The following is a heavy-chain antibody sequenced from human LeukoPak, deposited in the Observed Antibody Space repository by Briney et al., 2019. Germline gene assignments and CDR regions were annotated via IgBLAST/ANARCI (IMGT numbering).Heavy chain of an antibody. J-gene: IGHJ4*02. Sequence: KTSETLSLTCTVSGGSISSSSYYWGWIRQPPGKGLEWIGSTYYSGSTYYNPSLKSRVTISIDTSKNQLSLKLNSVTAADTAVYYCASGERGYSYGPLDYWGQGTLVTVSS. V-gene: IGHV4-39*07. CDR1: GGSISSSSYY. CDR3: ASGERGYSYGPLDY. D-gene: IGHD5-18*01. CDR2: TYYSGST.